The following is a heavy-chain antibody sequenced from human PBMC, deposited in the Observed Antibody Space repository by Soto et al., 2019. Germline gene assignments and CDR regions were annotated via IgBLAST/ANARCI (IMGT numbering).Heavy chain of an antibody. CDR2: ISYDGSNK. CDR3: AGDGTSNYDAFDI. CDR1: GFTFSSYA. J-gene: IGHJ3*02. Sequence: QVQLVESGGGVVQPGRSLRLSCAASGFTFSSYAMHWVRQAPGKGLEWGAVISYDGSNKYYADSGKGRFTISRDNSQNTRYLQMNSLRAGGTGVYYWAGDGTSNYDAFDIWGQGTMVTVSS. V-gene: IGHV3-30-3*01. D-gene: IGHD4-4*01.